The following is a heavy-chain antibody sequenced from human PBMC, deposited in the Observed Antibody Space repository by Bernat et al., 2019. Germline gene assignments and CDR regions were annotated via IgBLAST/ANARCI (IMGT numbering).Heavy chain of an antibody. CDR1: GGSISSSNW. Sequence: QVQLQESGPGLVKPSGTLSLTCAVSGGSISSSNWWSWVRQPPGKGLEWIGEIYHSGSTDYNPSLKSRVTISVDKSKNQFSLKMSSVTAADTAVYYCARDRSRYSSSGPFDPWGQGTLVTVSS. CDR2: IYHSGST. D-gene: IGHD6-13*01. CDR3: ARDRSRYSSSGPFDP. V-gene: IGHV4-4*02. J-gene: IGHJ5*02.